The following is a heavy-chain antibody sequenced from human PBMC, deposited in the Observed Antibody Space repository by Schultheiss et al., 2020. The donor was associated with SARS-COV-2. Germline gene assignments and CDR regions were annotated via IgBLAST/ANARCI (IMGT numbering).Heavy chain of an antibody. J-gene: IGHJ4*02. CDR2: IFSNDEK. Sequence: SGPTLVKPTQTLTLTCTFSGFSLSNARMGVSWIRQPPGKALEWLAHIFSNDEKSYSTSLKSRLTISKDTSKSQVVLTMTNMDPVDTATYYCARMDSYGYYFDYWGQGTLVTVSS. D-gene: IGHD5-18*01. CDR1: GFSLSNARMG. CDR3: ARMDSYGYYFDY. V-gene: IGHV2-26*01.